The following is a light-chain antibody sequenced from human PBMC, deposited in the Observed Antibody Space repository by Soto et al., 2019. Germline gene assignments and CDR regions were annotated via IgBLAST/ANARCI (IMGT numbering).Light chain of an antibody. V-gene: IGKV3-20*01. CDR1: QIVTSSF. CDR2: STS. CDR3: QQYDSSPWT. Sequence: IVLTQSPSNLSLSPGERAALSCRASQIVTSSFLAWSQQKPGQPPRLLIHSTSNRATGIPDSFSGSGHGTDFTLTISRLEPEDIAVYYCQQYDSSPWTFGQGTKVDIK. J-gene: IGKJ1*01.